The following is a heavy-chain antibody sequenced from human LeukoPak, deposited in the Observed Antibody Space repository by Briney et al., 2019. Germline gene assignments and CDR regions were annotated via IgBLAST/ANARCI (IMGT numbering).Heavy chain of an antibody. V-gene: IGHV3-30-3*01. D-gene: IGHD4-23*01. CDR3: ARDYGGNPGY. CDR2: FSYDGSNK. J-gene: IGHJ4*02. Sequence: GGSLRLSCAASGFTFSRSAMHWVRQAPGKGLEWVAIFSYDGSNKFYSDSVRGRFTISRDNSKNTMFLQMNSLRAEDTAVYYCARDYGGNPGYWGQGTLVTVSS. CDR1: GFTFSRSA.